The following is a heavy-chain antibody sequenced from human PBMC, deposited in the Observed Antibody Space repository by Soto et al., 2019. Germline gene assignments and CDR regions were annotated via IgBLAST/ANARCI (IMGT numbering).Heavy chain of an antibody. J-gene: IGHJ6*02. Sequence: ASVKVSCKASGYTFTSYAMHWVRQAPGQRLEWMGWINAGNGNTKYSQKFQGRVTITRDTSASTAYMELSSLRSEDTAVYYCARVGENLGDYVGYYYYGMDVWGQGTTVTVSS. CDR1: GYTFTSYA. V-gene: IGHV1-3*01. CDR2: INAGNGNT. D-gene: IGHD4-17*01. CDR3: ARVGENLGDYVGYYYYGMDV.